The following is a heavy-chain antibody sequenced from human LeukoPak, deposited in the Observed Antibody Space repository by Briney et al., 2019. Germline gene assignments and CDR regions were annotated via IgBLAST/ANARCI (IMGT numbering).Heavy chain of an antibody. D-gene: IGHD2-21*02. Sequence: PGGSLRLSWAASGFAFSSYTMGWVRQAPGKGLEWVSAITGSGGSTYYADSVKGRFTISRDSSKNTLYLQMSSLRAEDTAVYYCAKKTSYCGGDCYPYYFDHWGQGTLVTVSS. J-gene: IGHJ4*02. CDR1: GFAFSSYT. V-gene: IGHV3-23*01. CDR2: ITGSGGST. CDR3: AKKTSYCGGDCYPYYFDH.